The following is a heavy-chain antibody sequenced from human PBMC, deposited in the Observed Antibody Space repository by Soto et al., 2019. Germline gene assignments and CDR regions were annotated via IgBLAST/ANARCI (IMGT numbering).Heavy chain of an antibody. CDR3: ASGVLYYYDSSGYLYYFDY. V-gene: IGHV1-69*06. D-gene: IGHD3-22*01. CDR1: GGTFSSYA. J-gene: IGHJ4*02. CDR2: TIPIFGTA. Sequence: SVKVSCKASGGTFSSYAISWVRQAPGQGLEWMGGTIPIFGTANYAQKFQGRVTITADKSTSTAYMELSSLRSEDTAVYYCASGVLYYYDSSGYLYYFDYWGQGTLVTVSS.